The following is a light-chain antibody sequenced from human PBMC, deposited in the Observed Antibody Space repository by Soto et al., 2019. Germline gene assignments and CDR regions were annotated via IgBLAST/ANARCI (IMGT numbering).Light chain of an antibody. CDR2: DAS. J-gene: IGKJ2*01. V-gene: IGKV3-11*01. Sequence: EIVLTQSPATLSLSPGERATLSCRASQSVSSYLAWYQHKPGQAPRLLIYDASNRATDIPARFSGRGSGTDFTLTISSLESGDSAVYYCQQRDKWPRTFGQGTKLEIK. CDR1: QSVSSY. CDR3: QQRDKWPRT.